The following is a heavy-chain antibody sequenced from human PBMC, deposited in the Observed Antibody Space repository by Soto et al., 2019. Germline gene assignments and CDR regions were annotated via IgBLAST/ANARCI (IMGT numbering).Heavy chain of an antibody. CDR2: IYYSGST. Sequence: TSETLSLTCTVSGGSFSSYYWSWIRQPPGKGLEWIGYIYYSGSTNYNPSLKSRVTISADTSKNQFSLKLSSVTAADTAVYYCARHEGYCSSTTCYYYYGMDVWGQGTTVTVSS. V-gene: IGHV4-59*08. CDR1: GGSFSSYY. J-gene: IGHJ6*02. CDR3: ARHEGYCSSTTCYYYYGMDV. D-gene: IGHD2-2*01.